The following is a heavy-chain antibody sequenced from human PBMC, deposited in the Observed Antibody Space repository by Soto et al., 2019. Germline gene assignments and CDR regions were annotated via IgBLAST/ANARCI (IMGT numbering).Heavy chain of an antibody. CDR3: ARDLGVTATGPSLDY. CDR2: ISSDSTYI. Sequence: EVQLVESGGGLVKPGESLRLYCAASGFTFRTYSMTWVRQVPGKGLEWVSAISSDSTYIFYADSVKGRFTISRDNAKNSLYLQINSLRAEDTAVYYCARDLGVTATGPSLDYWGQGTQVTVSS. V-gene: IGHV3-21*01. J-gene: IGHJ4*02. CDR1: GFTFRTYS. D-gene: IGHD6-25*01.